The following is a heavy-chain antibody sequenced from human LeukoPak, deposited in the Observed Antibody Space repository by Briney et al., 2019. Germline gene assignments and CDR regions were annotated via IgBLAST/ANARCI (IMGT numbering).Heavy chain of an antibody. V-gene: IGHV3-30*18. Sequence: GGSLRLSCAASGFTFSSYVMHGVRQAPGKGLEGVAVISYDESNKYYADSVKGRFTISRDNSKNTLYLEMDSLRAEDTGVYYCAKGEQKGYSSGWYAIDYWGQGTLVTVSS. CDR1: GFTFSSYV. CDR3: AKGEQKGYSSGWYAIDY. J-gene: IGHJ4*02. CDR2: ISYDESNK. D-gene: IGHD6-19*01.